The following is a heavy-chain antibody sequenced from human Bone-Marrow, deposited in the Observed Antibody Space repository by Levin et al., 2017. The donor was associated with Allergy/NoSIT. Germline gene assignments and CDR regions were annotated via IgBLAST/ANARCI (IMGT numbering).Heavy chain of an antibody. CDR3: VKDIGWSRDEGYAMDA. V-gene: IGHV3-9*01. CDR1: GFHFDDYA. Sequence: LSLPCAASGFHFDDYAMHWVRQTPGKGLEWVSGIIWNSGMIGYADSVKGRFTISRDNAKNSLYLQMNSLRADDTALYYCVKDIGWSRDEGYAMDAWGQGTTVTVSS. D-gene: IGHD2-8*01. CDR2: IIWNSGMI. J-gene: IGHJ6*02.